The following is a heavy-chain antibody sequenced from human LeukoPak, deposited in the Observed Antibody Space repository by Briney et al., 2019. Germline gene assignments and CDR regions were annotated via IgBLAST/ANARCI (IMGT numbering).Heavy chain of an antibody. CDR2: ISGSGGST. Sequence: PGGSLRLSCAASGFTFSSYAMSWVRQAPGKGLEWVSAISGSGGSTYYADSVKGRFTISRDNSKNTLYLQMNSLRAEDTAVYYCAKDPDNYDILTGYMTDQGSDCWGQGTLVTVSS. V-gene: IGHV3-23*01. D-gene: IGHD3-9*01. CDR3: AKDPDNYDILTGYMTDQGSDC. J-gene: IGHJ4*02. CDR1: GFTFSSYA.